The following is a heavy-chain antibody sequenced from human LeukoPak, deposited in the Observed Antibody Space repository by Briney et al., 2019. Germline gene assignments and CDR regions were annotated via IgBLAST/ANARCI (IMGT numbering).Heavy chain of an antibody. V-gene: IGHV4-39*01. Sequence: SETLSLTCTVSGGSISSSNYYWGWIRQPPGKGLEWIATIYYTGSTYYNPSLKSRVTTSVDTSKNQFSLNLSSVTAADTAVYYCARHVVSSGSSYYFDYWGQGTLVTVSS. CDR1: GGSISSSNYY. J-gene: IGHJ4*02. CDR3: ARHVVSSGSSYYFDY. CDR2: IYYTGST. D-gene: IGHD1-26*01.